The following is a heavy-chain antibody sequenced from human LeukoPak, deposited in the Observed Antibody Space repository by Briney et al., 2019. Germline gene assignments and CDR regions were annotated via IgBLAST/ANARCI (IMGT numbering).Heavy chain of an antibody. CDR1: GFTFSSYA. CDR2: ISGSGGST. V-gene: IGHV3-23*01. J-gene: IGHJ4*02. D-gene: IGHD6-25*01. Sequence: GSLRLSCAASGFTFSSYAMSWVRQAPGKGLEWVSAISGSGGSTYYADSVKGRFTISRDNSKNTLYLQMNSLRAEDTAVYYCAKDPRAGYYFDYWGQGTLVTVSS. CDR3: AKDPRAGYYFDY.